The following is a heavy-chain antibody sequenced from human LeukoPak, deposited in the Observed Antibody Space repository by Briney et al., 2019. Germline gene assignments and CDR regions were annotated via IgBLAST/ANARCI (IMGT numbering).Heavy chain of an antibody. CDR3: AKRAAPLYYFDY. Sequence: PGGSLRLSCAASGFIFSNSEMNWVRQAPGKGLEWVSAISSGGGSTYYADSVKGRFTISRDNSKNTLYLQMNSLRAEDTAVYYCAKRAAPLYYFDYWGQGTLVTVSS. CDR1: GFIFSNSE. J-gene: IGHJ4*02. D-gene: IGHD6-25*01. V-gene: IGHV3-23*01. CDR2: ISSGGGST.